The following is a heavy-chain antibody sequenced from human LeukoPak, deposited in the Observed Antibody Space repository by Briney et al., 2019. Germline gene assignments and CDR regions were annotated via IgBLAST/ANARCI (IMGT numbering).Heavy chain of an antibody. CDR3: ARVDYYGSGSYLREYYYYGMDV. J-gene: IGHJ6*02. D-gene: IGHD3-10*01. V-gene: IGHV1-8*01. CDR2: MNPNSGNT. Sequence: ASVKVSCKASGYTFTSYDINWVRQATGQGLEWTGWMNPNSGNTGYAQKFQGRVTMTRNTSISTAYMELSSLRSEDTAVYYCARVDYYGSGSYLREYYYYGMDVWGQGTTVTVSS. CDR1: GYTFTSYD.